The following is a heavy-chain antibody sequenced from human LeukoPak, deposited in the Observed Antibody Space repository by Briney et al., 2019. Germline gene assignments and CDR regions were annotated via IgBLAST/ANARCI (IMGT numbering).Heavy chain of an antibody. CDR2: IWFDGSKK. J-gene: IGHJ6*02. CDR3: ARDRIRGVISFDYFYGMDV. Sequence: GGSLRLSCAASGFTFSSFGLHWVRQSPGKGLEWVSVIWFDGSKKYYGDSVKGRFTISRDDSKNTLYLQMNGLRVEDTAVYYCARDRIRGVISFDYFYGMDVWGQGTTVTVSS. V-gene: IGHV3-33*01. CDR1: GFTFSSFG. D-gene: IGHD3-10*01.